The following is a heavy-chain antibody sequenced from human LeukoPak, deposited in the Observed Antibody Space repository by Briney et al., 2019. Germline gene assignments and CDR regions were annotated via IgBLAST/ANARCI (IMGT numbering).Heavy chain of an antibody. CDR3: AREAVAFYGSGSPLDY. D-gene: IGHD3-10*01. V-gene: IGHV3-21*01. CDR1: GFTFSSYS. Sequence: RGSLRLSCAASGFTFSSYSMNWARQAPGKGLEWVSSISISSSYIYYADSVKGRFTISRDNAKNSLYLQMNSLRAEDTAVYYCAREAVAFYGSGSPLDYWGQGTLVTVSS. J-gene: IGHJ4*02. CDR2: ISISSSYI.